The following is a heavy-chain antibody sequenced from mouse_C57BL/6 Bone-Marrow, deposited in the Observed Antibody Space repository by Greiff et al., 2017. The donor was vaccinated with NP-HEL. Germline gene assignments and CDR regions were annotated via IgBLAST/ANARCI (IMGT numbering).Heavy chain of an antibody. CDR2: IWRGGST. Sequence: QVQLQQSGPGLVQPSQSLSITCTVSGFSLTSYGVHWVRQSPGKGLEWLGVIWRGGSTDYTAAFMSRLSLTKDNSKSQVFFKMNGLQADDTAIYYCAKRGYGSSPDWYFGVWGTGTTVTVSS. J-gene: IGHJ1*03. CDR3: AKRGYGSSPDWYFGV. CDR1: GFSLTSYG. D-gene: IGHD1-1*01. V-gene: IGHV2-5*01.